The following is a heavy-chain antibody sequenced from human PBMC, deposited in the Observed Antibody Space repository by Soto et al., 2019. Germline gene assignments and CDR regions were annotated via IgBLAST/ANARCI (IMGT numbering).Heavy chain of an antibody. CDR3: ARDKITGLFDY. D-gene: IGHD2-8*02. CDR2: INHSGST. Sequence: SETLSLTCAVYGGSFSGYYWTWIRQPPGTGLEWIGEINHSGSTNCNPPLKSRVTISVDTSKNQFSLKLTSVTAADTAVYYCARDKITGLFDYWGQGTLVTVSS. V-gene: IGHV4-34*01. J-gene: IGHJ4*02. CDR1: GGSFSGYY.